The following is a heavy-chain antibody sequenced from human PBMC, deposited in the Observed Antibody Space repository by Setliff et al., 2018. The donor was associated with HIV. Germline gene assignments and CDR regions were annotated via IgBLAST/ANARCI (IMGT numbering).Heavy chain of an antibody. CDR3: AKERLYGSGRAFDY. J-gene: IGHJ4*02. V-gene: IGHV3-30*04. D-gene: IGHD3-10*01. CDR1: GFTFGYYA. Sequence: GGSLRLSCAASGFTFGYYAMHWVRQAPGKGLEWVAVISYDGNTKHYADSVKGRFTISRDNSKNTLYVQMNSLRPEDTAVYYCAKERLYGSGRAFDYWGQGTLVTVSS. CDR2: ISYDGNTK.